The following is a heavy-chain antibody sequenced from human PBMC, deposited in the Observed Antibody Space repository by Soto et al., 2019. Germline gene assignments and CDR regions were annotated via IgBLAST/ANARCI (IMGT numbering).Heavy chain of an antibody. CDR3: ARGHSIKNWFDP. V-gene: IGHV1-69*13. CDR1: GGTFSSYA. D-gene: IGHD2-21*01. J-gene: IGHJ5*02. Sequence: ASVKVSCKASGGTFSSYAISWVRQAPGQGLEWMGGIIPIFGTANYAQKFQGRVTITADESTSTAYMELSSLRSEDTAVYYCARGHSIKNWFDPWGQGTLVTVSS. CDR2: IIPIFGTA.